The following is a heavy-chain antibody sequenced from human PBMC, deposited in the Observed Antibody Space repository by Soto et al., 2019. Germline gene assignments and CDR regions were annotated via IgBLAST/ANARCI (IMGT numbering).Heavy chain of an antibody. CDR3: AGMVAGLDPFDY. J-gene: IGHJ4*02. CDR2: IYYSGST. Sequence: KASETLFLTCTVSGGSISSYYWSWIRQPPGKGLEWIGYIYYSGSTNYNPSLKSRVTISVDTSKNQFSLKLSSVTAADTAVYYCAGMVAGLDPFDYWGRGTLVTV. CDR1: GGSISSYY. D-gene: IGHD6-19*01. V-gene: IGHV4-59*01.